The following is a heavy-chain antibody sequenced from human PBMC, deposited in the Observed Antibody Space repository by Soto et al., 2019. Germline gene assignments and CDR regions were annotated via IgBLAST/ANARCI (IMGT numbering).Heavy chain of an antibody. CDR2: ISYAGNDN. D-gene: IGHD6-19*01. V-gene: IGHV3-30-3*01. J-gene: IGHJ3*01. CDR1: GFTLSSYV. CDR3: ARDRQQWLEPAGGALPF. Sequence: QVQLVESGGGVVQPGRSLRLSCAASGFTLSSYVMHWVRQAPGKGLEWVARISYAGNDNYYADSVKGRFTISRDNSKTTLYLNMSSLRADDTAVYYCARDRQQWLEPAGGALPFWGQGTIVIVSS.